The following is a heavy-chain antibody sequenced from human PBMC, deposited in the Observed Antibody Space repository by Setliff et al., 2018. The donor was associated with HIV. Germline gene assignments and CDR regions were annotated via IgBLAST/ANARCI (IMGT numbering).Heavy chain of an antibody. CDR1: GGSVTNTKSY. J-gene: IGHJ6*02. CDR2: ISHSGNA. Sequence: SETLSLTCTVSGGSVTNTKSYWGWIRQPPGKGLEWIASISHSGNAYYNPSLKSRVTISVDRSKNQFSLKLSSVTAADTAVYYCARRGDFFYYAMDVWGQGTTVTV. CDR3: ARRGDFFYYAMDV. V-gene: IGHV4-39*07.